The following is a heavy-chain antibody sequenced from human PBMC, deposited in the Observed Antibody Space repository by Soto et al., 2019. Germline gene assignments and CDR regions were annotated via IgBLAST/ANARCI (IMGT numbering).Heavy chain of an antibody. J-gene: IGHJ4*02. Sequence: ASVKVSCKASGYTFTSYAMHWVRQAPGQSLEWMGWINAGNGNPKYSQKFQGRVTITRDTSASTAYMELSSLRSEDTAAYYCAKISGYSYFDYWGQGTLVTVSS. CDR3: AKISGYSYFDY. CDR2: INAGNGNP. CDR1: GYTFTSYA. D-gene: IGHD5-18*01. V-gene: IGHV1-3*01.